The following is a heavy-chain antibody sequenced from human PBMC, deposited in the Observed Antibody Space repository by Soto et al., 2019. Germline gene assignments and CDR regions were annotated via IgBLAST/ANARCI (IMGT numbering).Heavy chain of an antibody. CDR3: AQNGLDNSPSAIDS. Sequence: SLRLSFTASGLPHSSFAMMWVRQAPWKGLECVSGIYGIGGGIQYADSVKGRFTISRDNSKNMVFPQMNSLRAEDTALYYRAQNGLDNSPSAIDSWGPGTLVTVSS. V-gene: IGHV3-23*01. CDR1: GLPHSSFA. J-gene: IGHJ4*02. CDR2: IYGIGGGI. D-gene: IGHD2-8*01.